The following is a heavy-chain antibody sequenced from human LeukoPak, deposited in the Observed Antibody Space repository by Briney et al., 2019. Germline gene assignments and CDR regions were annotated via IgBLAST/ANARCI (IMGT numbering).Heavy chain of an antibody. V-gene: IGHV3-23*01. CDR3: AKARSGSYYYYGMDV. CDR1: GFTFSTYA. D-gene: IGHD1-26*01. J-gene: IGHJ6*02. CDR2: ISGSGGST. Sequence: GGSLRLSCAASGFTFSTYAMSWVRQAPGKGLEWVSAISGSGGSTYYADSVKGRFTISRDNSKNTLYLQMNSLRAEDTAVYYCAKARSGSYYYYGMDVWGQGTTVTVSS.